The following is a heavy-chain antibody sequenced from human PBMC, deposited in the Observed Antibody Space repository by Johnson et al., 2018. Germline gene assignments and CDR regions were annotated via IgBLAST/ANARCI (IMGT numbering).Heavy chain of an antibody. CDR3: AKDLAYCGGDCSSTAFDI. V-gene: IGHV3-30*18. Sequence: VQLVESGGGVVQPGRSLRLSCAASGFTFSSYGMHWVRQAPGKGLEWVAVISYDGSNKYYADSVKGRFTISRDNSKNTLYLQMNSLSAEDTAVYYCAKDLAYCGGDCSSTAFDIWGQGTMVTVSS. D-gene: IGHD2-21*02. CDR2: ISYDGSNK. J-gene: IGHJ3*02. CDR1: GFTFSSYG.